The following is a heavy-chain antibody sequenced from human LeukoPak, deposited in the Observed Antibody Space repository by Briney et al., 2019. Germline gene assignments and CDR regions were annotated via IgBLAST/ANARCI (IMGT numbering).Heavy chain of an antibody. CDR1: GYSFTSYW. D-gene: IGHD3-22*01. J-gene: IGHJ3*02. V-gene: IGHV5-51*01. Sequence: GESLKISCKGSGYSFTSYWIGWVRQMPGKGLEWMGIIYPGDSDTRYSPSFQGQVTISADKSISTAYLQWSSLKASDTAMYYCARQYHYYDSRGDAFDIWGQGTMVTVSS. CDR3: ARQYHYYDSRGDAFDI. CDR2: IYPGDSDT.